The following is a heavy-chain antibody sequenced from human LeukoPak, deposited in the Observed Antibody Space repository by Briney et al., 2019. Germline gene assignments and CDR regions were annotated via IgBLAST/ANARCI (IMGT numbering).Heavy chain of an antibody. CDR1: GGTFSSYA. CDR2: IIPIFGTA. CDR3: ARDSSWLGVAEGWFDP. D-gene: IGHD6-19*01. J-gene: IGHJ5*02. V-gene: IGHV1-69*05. Sequence: SVKVSCKASGGTFSSYAISWVRQAPGQGLEWMGGIIPIFGTANYAQKLQGRVTMTTDTSTSTAYMELRSLRSDDTAVYYCARDSSWLGVAEGWFDPWGQGTLVTVSS.